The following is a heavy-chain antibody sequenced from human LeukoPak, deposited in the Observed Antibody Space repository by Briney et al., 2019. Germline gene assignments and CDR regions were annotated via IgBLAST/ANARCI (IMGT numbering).Heavy chain of an antibody. Sequence: SETLSLTCTVSGGSISSGGYYWSWIRQHPGKGLEWIGYIYYSGSTYYNPSLKSRVTISVDTSKNQFSLKLSSVTAADTAVYYCARWPTYYDFWSGAGDAFDIWGQGTMVTVSS. CDR3: ARWPTYYDFWSGAGDAFDI. D-gene: IGHD3-3*01. V-gene: IGHV4-31*03. CDR1: GGSISSGGYY. J-gene: IGHJ3*02. CDR2: IYYSGST.